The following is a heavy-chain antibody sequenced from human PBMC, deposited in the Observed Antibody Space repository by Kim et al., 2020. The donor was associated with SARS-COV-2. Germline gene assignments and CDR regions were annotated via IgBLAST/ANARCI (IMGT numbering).Heavy chain of an antibody. D-gene: IGHD2-21*02. CDR2: IYYSGST. CDR3: ARLVVVTASVDY. Sequence: SETLSLTCTVSGDSISSSSYYWGWIRQPPGKGLEWIGSIYYSGSTYYNPSLKSRVSVDTSKNQFSLKLSSVTAADTAVYYCARLVVVTASVDYWGHGTLV. CDR1: GDSISSSSYY. V-gene: IGHV4-39*01. J-gene: IGHJ4*01.